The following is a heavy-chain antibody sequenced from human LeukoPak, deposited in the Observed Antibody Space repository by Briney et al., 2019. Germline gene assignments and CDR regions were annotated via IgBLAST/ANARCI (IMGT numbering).Heavy chain of an antibody. Sequence: LGGSLRLSCAASGFTFSNAWMSWVRQAPGKGLEWVGRIKSKTDGGTTDYAAPVKGRFTISRDDSKNTLYLQMNSLRTEDTAVYYCAKKASLVRGENYLDYWGQGTLVTVSS. J-gene: IGHJ4*02. CDR3: AKKASLVRGENYLDY. CDR2: IKSKTDGGTT. CDR1: GFTFSNAW. V-gene: IGHV3-15*01. D-gene: IGHD3-10*01.